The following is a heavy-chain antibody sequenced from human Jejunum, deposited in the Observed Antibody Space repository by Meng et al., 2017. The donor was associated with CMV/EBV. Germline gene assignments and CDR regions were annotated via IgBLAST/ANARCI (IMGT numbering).Heavy chain of an antibody. CDR2: VSHDGVTK. CDR3: AAEYRLLNTPYFEY. Sequence: GFTFNKYAIHWVRRAPGKGLEWVALVSHDGVTKQYADSVQGRLTISRDNSQNTVVLQMDSLRGEDTAVYYCAAEYRLLNTPYFEYWGQGTGVTVSS. J-gene: IGHJ4*02. D-gene: IGHD2/OR15-2a*01. V-gene: IGHV3-30-3*01. CDR1: GFTFNKYA.